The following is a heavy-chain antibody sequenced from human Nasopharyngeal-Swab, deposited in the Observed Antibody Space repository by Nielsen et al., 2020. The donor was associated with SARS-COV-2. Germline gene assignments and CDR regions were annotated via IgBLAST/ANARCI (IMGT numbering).Heavy chain of an antibody. D-gene: IGHD6-19*01. J-gene: IGHJ6*03. Sequence: VRQAPGKGLEWVSYISSSSSTIYYADSVKGRFTIPRDNAKNSLYLQMNSLRAEDTAVYYCARDTKGSSGWPYYYYYYMDVWGKGTTVTVSS. V-gene: IGHV3-48*01. CDR3: ARDTKGSSGWPYYYYYYMDV. CDR2: ISSSSSTI.